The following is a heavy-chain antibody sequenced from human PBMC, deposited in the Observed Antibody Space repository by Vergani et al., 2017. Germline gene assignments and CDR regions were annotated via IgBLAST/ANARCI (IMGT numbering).Heavy chain of an antibody. CDR2: ISGSGGST. V-gene: IGHV3-23*01. J-gene: IGHJ6*04. Sequence: EVQLLESGGGLVQPGGSLRLSCAASGFTFSSYAMSWVRQAPGKGLEWVSAISGSGGSTYCADSVKGRFTISRDNSKNTLYLQMNSLRAEDTAVYYCARDPYTFGAPMIDVWGKGTTVTVSS. CDR3: ARDPYTFGAPMIDV. CDR1: GFTFSSYA. D-gene: IGHD3-16*01.